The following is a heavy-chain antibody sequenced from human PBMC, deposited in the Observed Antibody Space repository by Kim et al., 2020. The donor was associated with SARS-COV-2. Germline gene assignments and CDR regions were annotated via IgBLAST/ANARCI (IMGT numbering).Heavy chain of an antibody. V-gene: IGHV3-7*01. Sequence: GSEAYYADYVKGRFTISRDNAKNSLYLQMNSLRAEETAVYYGMRDPVTYWGQGTLVIVSA. CDR2: GSEA. D-gene: IGHD4-17*01. J-gene: IGHJ4*02. CDR3: MRDPVTY.